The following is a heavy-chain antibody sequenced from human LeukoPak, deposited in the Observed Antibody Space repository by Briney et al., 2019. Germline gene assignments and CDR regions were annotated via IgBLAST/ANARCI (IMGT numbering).Heavy chain of an antibody. CDR2: INSDGSST. J-gene: IGHJ4*02. Sequence: GGSLRLSCAASGFTFSSYWMHWVRQAPGKGLVWVSRINSDGSSTSYADSVKGRFTISRDNAKNTLYLQMNSLRAEDTAVYYCTRGGNGYYFDYWGQGTLVTVPS. CDR1: GFTFSSYW. D-gene: IGHD4-23*01. CDR3: TRGGNGYYFDY. V-gene: IGHV3-74*01.